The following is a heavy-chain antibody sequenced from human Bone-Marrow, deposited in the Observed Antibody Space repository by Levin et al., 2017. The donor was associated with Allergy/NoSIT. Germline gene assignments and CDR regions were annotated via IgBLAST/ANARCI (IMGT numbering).Heavy chain of an antibody. D-gene: IGHD2-8*02. J-gene: IGHJ4*02. V-gene: IGHV3-74*01. Sequence: TGGSLRLSCAASEFTFSSYWMHWVRQAPGKGLVWVSRINSDGSSTSYADSVKGRFTISRDNAKNTLYLQMNSLRAEDTAVYYCARVRVITGGFDSWGQGTLVSVSS. CDR2: INSDGSST. CDR1: EFTFSSYW. CDR3: ARVRVITGGFDS.